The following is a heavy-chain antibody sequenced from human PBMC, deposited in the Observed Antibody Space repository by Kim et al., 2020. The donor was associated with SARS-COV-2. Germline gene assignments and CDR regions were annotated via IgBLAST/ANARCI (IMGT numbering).Heavy chain of an antibody. V-gene: IGHV1-2*02. J-gene: IGHJ4*02. Sequence: NYAQKFQGRGTMTRDTSIRTAYMELSRLRSDDTAVYYCARSRITGTELDYWGQGTLVTVSS. D-gene: IGHD1-20*01. CDR3: ARSRITGTELDY.